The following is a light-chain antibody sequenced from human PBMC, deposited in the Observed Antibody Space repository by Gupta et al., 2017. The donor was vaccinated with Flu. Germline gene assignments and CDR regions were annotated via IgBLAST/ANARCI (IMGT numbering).Light chain of an antibody. CDR2: DKN. CDR3: NTRDSTDNHQAV. V-gene: IGLV3-19*01. J-gene: IGLJ2*01. Sequence: QKVGNIWQGDSIRKCNGRRYQHKPGEAAVVIIYDKNRRLSGSPERCSGCSSGKTTALTITGGQAGDEADYYCNTRDSTDNHQAVFGGGTKLTVL. CDR1: SIRKCN.